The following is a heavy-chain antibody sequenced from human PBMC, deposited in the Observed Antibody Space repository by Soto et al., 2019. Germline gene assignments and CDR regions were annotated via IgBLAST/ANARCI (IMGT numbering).Heavy chain of an antibody. CDR1: GFSLSTGGRG. Sequence: QITLKESGPSLVKPTQALTLTCSFSGFSLSTGGRGVGWIRQPPGKGLEWLALIYCNDDKRFSPSLKSRVTITMDTSKTPVVLKMTNMDPVYTATYYCAHRGYGDYPRDNWFDPWGQGTLVTVSS. D-gene: IGHD4-17*01. J-gene: IGHJ5*02. CDR3: AHRGYGDYPRDNWFDP. V-gene: IGHV2-5*01. CDR2: IYCNDDK.